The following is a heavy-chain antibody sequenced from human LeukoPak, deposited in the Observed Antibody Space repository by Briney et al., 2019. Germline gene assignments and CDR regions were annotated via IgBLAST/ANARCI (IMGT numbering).Heavy chain of an antibody. D-gene: IGHD3-9*01. CDR2: TSSSDAGT. CDR3: AQDGRLARFDY. CDR1: GFTFSSYG. V-gene: IGHV3-23*01. J-gene: IGHJ4*02. Sequence: QSGGSLRLSCAASGFTFSSYGMSWVRQAPGKGLEWVSATSSSDAGTYYADSVRGRFTISRDNSKNTLYLQMNSLRVEDTAVYYCAQDGRLARFDYWRQGTMVTVSS.